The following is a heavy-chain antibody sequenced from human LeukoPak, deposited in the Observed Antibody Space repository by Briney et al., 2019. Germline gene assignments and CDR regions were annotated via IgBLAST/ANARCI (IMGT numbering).Heavy chain of an antibody. CDR1: GGSISSYY. CDR2: IYYSGST. V-gene: IGHV4-59*12. J-gene: IGHJ4*02. D-gene: IGHD1-7*01. Sequence: SETLSLTCTVSGGSISSYYWSWIRQPPGKGLEWIGYIYYSGSTNYNPSLKSRVTISVDTSKNQFSLKLRSVTAADTAVYFCARLYGNYQNYFDYWGQGTLVTVSS. CDR3: ARLYGNYQNYFDY.